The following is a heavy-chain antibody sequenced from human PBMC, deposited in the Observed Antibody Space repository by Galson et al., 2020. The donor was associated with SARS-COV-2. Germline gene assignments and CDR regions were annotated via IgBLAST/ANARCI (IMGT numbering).Heavy chain of an antibody. V-gene: IGHV4-31*03. D-gene: IGHD2-15*01. CDR1: GGSISSGGYY. J-gene: IGHJ5*02. CDR2: IYYSGST. CDR3: ARRRGDGGKGRNWFDP. Sequence: ETSETLSLTCTVSGGSISSGGYYWSWIRQHPGKGLEWIGYIYYSGSTYYNPSLKSRVTISVDTSKNQFSLKLSSVTAADTAVYYCARRRGDGGKGRNWFDPWGQGTLVTVSS.